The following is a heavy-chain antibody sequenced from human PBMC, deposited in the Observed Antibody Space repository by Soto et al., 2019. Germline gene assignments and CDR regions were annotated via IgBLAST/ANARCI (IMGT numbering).Heavy chain of an antibody. V-gene: IGHV1-58*01. J-gene: IGHJ6*02. CDR3: AAGDGGYCSGGSCSLFYYYYGMDV. D-gene: IGHD2-15*01. CDR1: GFTFTSSA. Sequence: QMQLVQSGPEVKKPGTSVKVSCKASGFTFTSSAVQWVRQARGQRLEWIGWIVVGSGNTNYAQKFQERVTITRDMSTSTAYMELSSLRSEDTAVYYCAAGDGGYCSGGSCSLFYYYYGMDVWGQGTTVTVSS. CDR2: IVVGSGNT.